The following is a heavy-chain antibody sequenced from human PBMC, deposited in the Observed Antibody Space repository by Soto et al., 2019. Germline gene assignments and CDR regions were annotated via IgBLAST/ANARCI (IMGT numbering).Heavy chain of an antibody. J-gene: IGHJ6*03. CDR3: ARDLRAMVVVPLYYYMDV. CDR1: GYTFTSYG. Sequence: ASVKVSCKASGYTFTSYGISWVRQAPGQGLEWMGWISAYNGNTNYAQKLQGRVTMTTDTSTSTAYMELRSLRSDDTAVYYCARDLRAMVVVPLYYYMDVWGKGTTVTVSS. CDR2: ISAYNGNT. D-gene: IGHD2-15*01. V-gene: IGHV1-18*01.